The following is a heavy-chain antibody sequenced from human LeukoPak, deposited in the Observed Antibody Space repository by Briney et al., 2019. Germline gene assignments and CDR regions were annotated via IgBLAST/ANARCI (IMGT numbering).Heavy chain of an antibody. CDR1: GFTFSSYS. CDR2: ISSSSSYI. V-gene: IGHV3-21*01. D-gene: IGHD6-19*01. CDR3: ARAGSSGYHY. Sequence: GGSLRLSCAASGFTFSSYSMNWVRQAPGKGLEWVSSISSSSSYIYYADSVKGRFTISRDNAKNSLYLQMNSPRAEDTAVYYCARAGSSGYHYWGQGTLVTVSS. J-gene: IGHJ4*02.